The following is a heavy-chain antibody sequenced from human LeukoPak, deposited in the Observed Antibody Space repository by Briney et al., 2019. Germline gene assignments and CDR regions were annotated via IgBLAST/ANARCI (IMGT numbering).Heavy chain of an antibody. V-gene: IGHV3-21*01. D-gene: IGHD3-10*01. CDR2: ISSSSSSYI. CDR1: GFTFSSYS. J-gene: IGHJ6*02. CDR3: ARARITMVRGVMNYYGMDV. Sequence: GGSLRLSCAASGFTFSSYSMNWVRQAPGKGLEWVSSISSSSSSYIYYADSVKGRFTISRDNAKNSLYLQMNSLRAEDTAVYYCARARITMVRGVMNYYGMDVWGQGTTVTVSS.